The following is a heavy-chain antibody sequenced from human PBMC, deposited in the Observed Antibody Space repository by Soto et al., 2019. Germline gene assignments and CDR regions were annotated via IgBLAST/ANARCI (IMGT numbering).Heavy chain of an antibody. CDR3: ARDPGIAVAGAFDI. V-gene: IGHV3-66*01. D-gene: IGHD6-19*01. J-gene: IGHJ3*02. CDR1: GFTVSSNY. Sequence: EVQLVESGGGLVQPGGSLRLSCAASGFTVSSNYMRWVRQAPGKGLEWVSVIYSGGSTYYADSVKGRFTISRDNSKNTLYHQMNSLRAEDTAVYYCARDPGIAVAGAFDIWGQGTMVTVSS. CDR2: IYSGGST.